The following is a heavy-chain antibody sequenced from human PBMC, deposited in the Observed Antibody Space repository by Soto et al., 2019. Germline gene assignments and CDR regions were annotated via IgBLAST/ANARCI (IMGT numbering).Heavy chain of an antibody. V-gene: IGHV3-7*05. D-gene: IGHD6-13*01. Sequence: GGSLRLSCAASGFTFSSYWMSWVRQAPGKGLEWVANIKQDGSEKYYVDSVKGRFTISRDNAKNSLYLQMNSLRAEDTAVYYCARDHPSYSSSWPGLFYYYYGMDVWGQGTTGTVSS. CDR2: IKQDGSEK. J-gene: IGHJ6*02. CDR1: GFTFSSYW. CDR3: ARDHPSYSSSWPGLFYYYYGMDV.